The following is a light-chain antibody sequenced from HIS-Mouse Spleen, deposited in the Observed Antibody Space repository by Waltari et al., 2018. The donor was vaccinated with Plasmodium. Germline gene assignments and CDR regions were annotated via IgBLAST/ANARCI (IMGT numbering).Light chain of an antibody. CDR3: SSYAGSNNLV. CDR2: EVS. CDR1: SSDDGGYNS. V-gene: IGLV2-8*01. J-gene: IGLJ2*01. Sequence: QSALTQPPSASGSPGQSVTISCTGTSSDDGGYNSVSWYQPHPGKAPKLMIYEVSKRPSGVPDRFSGSKSGNTASLTVSGLQAEDEADYYCSSYAGSNNLVFGGGTKLTVL.